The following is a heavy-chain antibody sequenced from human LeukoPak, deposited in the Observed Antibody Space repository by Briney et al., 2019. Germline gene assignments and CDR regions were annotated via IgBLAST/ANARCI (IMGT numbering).Heavy chain of an antibody. Sequence: SETLSLTCTVSGGSISRSSYYWGCIRQPPGKGLEWIGSIHYSGIIYYNPSLKSRVTISVDTSKNHFSLKLSSVTAADTAVYYCAATMVRGVHTHFDYWGQGTLVTVSS. CDR3: AATMVRGVHTHFDY. J-gene: IGHJ4*02. V-gene: IGHV4-39*02. D-gene: IGHD3-10*01. CDR2: IHYSGII. CDR1: GGSISRSSYY.